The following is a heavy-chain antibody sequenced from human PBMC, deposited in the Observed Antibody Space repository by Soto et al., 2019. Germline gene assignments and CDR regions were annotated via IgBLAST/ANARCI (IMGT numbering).Heavy chain of an antibody. CDR3: ARDLAYIREF. Sequence: QVELVQSGAEVKKPGASVKVSCKTSGYTFTSYGTSWVRQAPGQGLEWMGWISTTNGDRGYAQKLQGRVTMTIDTSTSTAFMELRSLRSDDTAVYYCARDLAYIREFWGQGTLVTVSS. CDR1: GYTFTSYG. V-gene: IGHV1-18*01. J-gene: IGHJ4*02. CDR2: ISTTNGDR. D-gene: IGHD4-17*01.